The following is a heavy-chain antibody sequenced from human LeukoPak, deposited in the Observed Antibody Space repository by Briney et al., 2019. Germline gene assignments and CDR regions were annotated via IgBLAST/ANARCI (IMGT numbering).Heavy chain of an antibody. CDR2: INPNSGGT. V-gene: IGHV1-2*02. CDR3: ARCVGATRLSYYGMDV. CDR1: GYTFTGYY. D-gene: IGHD1-26*01. Sequence: GASVKVSCKASGYTFTGYYMLWVRQAPGQGLEWMGWINPNSGGTNYAQKFQGRVTMTRDTSISTAYMELSRLRSDDTAVYYCARCVGATRLSYYGMDVWGQGTTVTVSS. J-gene: IGHJ6*02.